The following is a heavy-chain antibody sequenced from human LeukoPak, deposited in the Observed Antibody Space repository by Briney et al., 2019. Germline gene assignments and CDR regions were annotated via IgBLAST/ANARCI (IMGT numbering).Heavy chain of an antibody. Sequence: KPSETLSLTCTVFGGSISSYYWSWIRQPPGKGLEWIGYIYYSGSTNNNPSLKSRVTISVDTSKNQFSLKLSSVTAADTAVYYCARRRGSGYQFDYWGQGTLVTVSS. CDR2: IYYSGST. CDR1: GGSISSYY. J-gene: IGHJ4*02. V-gene: IGHV4-59*01. D-gene: IGHD3-3*01. CDR3: ARRRGSGYQFDY.